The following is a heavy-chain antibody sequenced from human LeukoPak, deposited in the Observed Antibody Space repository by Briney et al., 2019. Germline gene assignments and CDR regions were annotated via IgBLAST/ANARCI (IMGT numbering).Heavy chain of an antibody. Sequence: GGSLRLSCVASGFTFSTYAMTWVRQAPGKGLEWVSVISGSGRSGTNYADSVKGRFTISRDNSRNTLYLQMNSLRVEDTAIYYCAKAPGGGNWNWGQGTLVTVSS. CDR3: AKAPGGGNWN. CDR1: GFTFSTYA. V-gene: IGHV3-23*01. CDR2: ISGSGRSGT. J-gene: IGHJ4*02. D-gene: IGHD1-20*01.